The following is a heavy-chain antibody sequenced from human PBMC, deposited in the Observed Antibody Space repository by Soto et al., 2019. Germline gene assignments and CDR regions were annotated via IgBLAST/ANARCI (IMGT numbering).Heavy chain of an antibody. CDR1: GFTFSSYS. Sequence: GGSLRLSCAASGFTFSSYSMNWVRQAPGKGLEWVSSISSSSSYIYYADSVKGRFTISRDNAKSSLYLQMNSLRAEDTAVYYCARGPLTDAFDIWGQGTMVTVSS. D-gene: IGHD7-27*01. CDR2: ISSSSSYI. J-gene: IGHJ3*02. V-gene: IGHV3-21*01. CDR3: ARGPLTDAFDI.